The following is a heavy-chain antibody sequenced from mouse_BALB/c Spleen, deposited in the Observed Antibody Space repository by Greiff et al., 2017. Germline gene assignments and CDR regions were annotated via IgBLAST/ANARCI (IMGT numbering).Heavy chain of an antibody. CDR2: IDPENGNT. CDR1: GFNIKDYY. V-gene: IGHV14-1*02. D-gene: IGHD4-1*01. J-gene: IGHJ3*01. Sequence: EVQLQQSGAELVRPGALVKLSCKASGFNIKDYYMHWVKQRPEQGLEWIGWIDPENGNTIYDPKFQGKASITADTSSNTAYLQLSSLTSEDTAVYYCAGAGTKGFAYWGQGTLVTVSA. CDR3: AGAGTKGFAY.